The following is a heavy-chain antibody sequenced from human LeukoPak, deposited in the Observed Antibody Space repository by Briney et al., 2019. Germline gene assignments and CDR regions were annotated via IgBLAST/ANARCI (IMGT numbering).Heavy chain of an antibody. V-gene: IGHV3-21*01. CDR3: ARDPVAARGEFDY. CDR2: ISSSSTYI. J-gene: IGHJ4*02. CDR1: GFTFSTYA. Sequence: GGSLRLSCTTSGFTFSTYAMNWIRQAPGKGVEWVSSISSSSTYIYYADSLKGRFTISRDNAKNSLYLQMNSLRAEDTAVYYCARDPVAARGEFDYWGQGTLVTVSS. D-gene: IGHD6-6*01.